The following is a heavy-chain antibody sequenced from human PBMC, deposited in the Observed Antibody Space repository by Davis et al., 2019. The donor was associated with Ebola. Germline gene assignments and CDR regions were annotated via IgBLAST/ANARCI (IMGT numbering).Heavy chain of an antibody. V-gene: IGHV3-7*01. Sequence: GESLKISCATSGFTVNSNYMSWVRQPPGKGLEWVAKTTQDGSIVEYVDSVRGRFTISRDNAKNSLYLQMNSLRAEDTAVYYCVRDPALVVTGGGWFFGLWGRGTLVTVSS. CDR2: TTQDGSIV. CDR3: VRDPALVVTGGGWFFGL. J-gene: IGHJ2*01. D-gene: IGHD2-21*02. CDR1: GFTVNSNY.